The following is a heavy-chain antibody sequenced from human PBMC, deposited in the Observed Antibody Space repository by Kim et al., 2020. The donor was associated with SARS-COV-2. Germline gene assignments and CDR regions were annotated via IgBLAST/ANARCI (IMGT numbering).Heavy chain of an antibody. CDR1: GGSISSYY. D-gene: IGHD2-2*01. CDR3: ARHGSPVPTGAFDI. J-gene: IGHJ3*02. CDR2: IYYSGST. Sequence: SETLSLTCTVSGGSISSYYWSWIRQPPGKGLEWIGYIYYSGSTNYNPSLKSRVTISVDTSKNQFSLKLSSVTAADTAVYYCARHGSPVPTGAFDIWGQGTMVTVSS. V-gene: IGHV4-59*08.